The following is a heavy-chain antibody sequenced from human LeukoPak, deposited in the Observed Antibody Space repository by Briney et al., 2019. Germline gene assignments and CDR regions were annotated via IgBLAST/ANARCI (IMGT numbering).Heavy chain of an antibody. CDR3: ARALDSSSWWDY. CDR2: ISGYNGNT. J-gene: IGHJ4*02. Sequence: ASVKVSCKASGYTFNNYAISWVRQAPGQGLEWMGWISGYNGNTNYAQKLQGRVTMTTDTSTSTAYMELRSLRSDDTAVYYCARALDSSSWWDYWGQGTLVTVSS. D-gene: IGHD6-13*01. CDR1: GYTFNNYA. V-gene: IGHV1-18*01.